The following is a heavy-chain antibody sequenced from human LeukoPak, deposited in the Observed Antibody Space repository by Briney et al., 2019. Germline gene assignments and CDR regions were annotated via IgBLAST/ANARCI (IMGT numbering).Heavy chain of an antibody. V-gene: IGHV3-53*01. CDR3: AREVMRYSSSGDAFDI. Sequence: PGGSLRLSCAASGFTVSSNYMSWVRQAPGKGLEWVSVIYSGGSTYYADSVKGRFTISRDNSKNTLYLQMNSLRAEDTAVYYCAREVMRYSSSGDAFDIWGQGTMVTVSS. CDR1: GFTVSSNY. D-gene: IGHD6-19*01. CDR2: IYSGGST. J-gene: IGHJ3*02.